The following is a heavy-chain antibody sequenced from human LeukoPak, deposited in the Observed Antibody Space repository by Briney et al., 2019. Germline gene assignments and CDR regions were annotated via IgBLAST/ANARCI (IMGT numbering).Heavy chain of an antibody. CDR1: GFTFSSYG. J-gene: IGHJ4*02. D-gene: IGHD6-13*01. Sequence: GGSLRLSCAASGFTFSSYGMHWVRQAPGKGLEWVAVISYDGSNKYYADSVKGRFTISRDNSKNTLYLQMNSLRAEDTAVYYCARDHDYSSCPYFDYWGQGTLVTVSS. V-gene: IGHV3-30*03. CDR2: ISYDGSNK. CDR3: ARDHDYSSCPYFDY.